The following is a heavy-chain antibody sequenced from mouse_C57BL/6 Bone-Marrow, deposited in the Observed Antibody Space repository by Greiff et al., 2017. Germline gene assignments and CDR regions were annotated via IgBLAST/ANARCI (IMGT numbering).Heavy chain of an antibody. CDR1: GYTFTSYW. CDR2: IDPSDSET. CDR3: ARATVVAPYYAMDY. J-gene: IGHJ4*01. V-gene: IGHV1-52*01. Sequence: VKLQQPGAELVRPGSSVKLSCKASGYTFTSYWMHWVKQRPIQGLEWIGNIDPSDSETHYNQKFKDKATLTVDKSSSTAYMQLSSLTSEDSSVYYCARATVVAPYYAMDYWGQGTSGTVSS. D-gene: IGHD1-1*01.